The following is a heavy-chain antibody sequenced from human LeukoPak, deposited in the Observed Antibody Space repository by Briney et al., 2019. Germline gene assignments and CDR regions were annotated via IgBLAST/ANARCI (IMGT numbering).Heavy chain of an antibody. D-gene: IGHD3-10*01. Sequence: PSETLSLTCTVSGGSISSYYWSWIRQPPGKGLEWIGYIYYSGSTNYNPSLKSRVTISVDTSKNLLSLKLSSVTAADTAVYYCARHAHGSGSYLPSWGQGTLVTVSS. CDR2: IYYSGST. CDR3: ARHAHGSGSYLPS. J-gene: IGHJ5*02. V-gene: IGHV4-59*08. CDR1: GGSISSYY.